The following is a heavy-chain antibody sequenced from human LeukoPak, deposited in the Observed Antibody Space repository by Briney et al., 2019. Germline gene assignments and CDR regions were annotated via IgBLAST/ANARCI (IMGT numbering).Heavy chain of an antibody. J-gene: IGHJ6*02. CDR1: GFTFSSYG. CDR3: AKDTEYSSSWYYYGMDV. D-gene: IGHD6-13*01. CDR2: ISYDGSNK. Sequence: GGSLRLSCTASGFTFSSYGFHWVRQAPGKGLEWVAVISYDGSNKYYADSVKGRFTISRDNSKNTLYLQMNSLRAEETAVYYCAKDTEYSSSWYYYGMDVWGQGTTVTVSS. V-gene: IGHV3-30*18.